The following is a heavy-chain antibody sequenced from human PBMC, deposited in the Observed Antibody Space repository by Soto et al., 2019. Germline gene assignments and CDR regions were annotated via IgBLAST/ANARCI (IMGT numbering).Heavy chain of an antibody. CDR1: GFTFSSYS. CDR2: ISSSSSTI. CDR3: ARDDHKGYNYSLAFFAY. J-gene: IGHJ4*02. Sequence: GGSLRLACAASGFTFSSYSMNWVRQAPGKGLEWVSYISSSSSTIYYADSVKGRFTISRDNAKNSLYLQMNSLRAEDTAVYYCARDDHKGYNYSLAFFAYWGQGTPVTVSS. V-gene: IGHV3-48*01. D-gene: IGHD5-18*01.